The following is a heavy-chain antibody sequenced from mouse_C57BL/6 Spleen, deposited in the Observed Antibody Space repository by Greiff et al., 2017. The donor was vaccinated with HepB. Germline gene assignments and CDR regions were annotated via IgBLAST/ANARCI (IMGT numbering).Heavy chain of an antibody. CDR3: ARHEGRQLRLDY. J-gene: IGHJ2*01. V-gene: IGHV1-62-2*01. CDR1: GYTFTEYT. D-gene: IGHD3-2*02. Sequence: VKLMESGAELVKPGASVKLSCKASGYTFTEYTIHWVKQRSGQGLEWIGWFYPGSGSIKYNEKFKDKATLTADKSSSTVYMELSRLTSEDSAVYFCARHEGRQLRLDYWGQGTTLTVSS. CDR2: FYPGSGSI.